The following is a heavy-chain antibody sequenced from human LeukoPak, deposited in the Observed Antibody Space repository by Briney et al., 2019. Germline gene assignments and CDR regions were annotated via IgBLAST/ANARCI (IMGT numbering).Heavy chain of an antibody. Sequence: SETLSLTCAVYTDSFSNYHWNWIRQTPAKGMEWIGEVNESGGTNISPSLRSRVILSVDTSKNQFSLKLISVTVADTAIYYCARGQGATVPQVGKNWFDPWGQGTRVTVSS. CDR3: ARGQGATVPQVGKNWFDP. CDR2: VNESGGT. CDR1: TDSFSNYH. J-gene: IGHJ5*02. V-gene: IGHV4-34*01. D-gene: IGHD1-26*01.